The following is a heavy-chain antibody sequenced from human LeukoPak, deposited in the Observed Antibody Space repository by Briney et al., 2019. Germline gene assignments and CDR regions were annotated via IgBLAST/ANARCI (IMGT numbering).Heavy chain of an antibody. V-gene: IGHV4-4*09. Sequence: SETLSLTCTVSGGSMSYDYWSWIRQTPGMGLEWIGYIYTSGSTRYNPSLKSRVTMSVDTSKNHFSLRLRSVTAADTAVYYCARHFRRDYSASGASQYYHYIDVWGKGTTVTVSS. D-gene: IGHD3-10*01. CDR2: IYTSGST. CDR1: GGSMSYDY. J-gene: IGHJ6*03. CDR3: ARHFRRDYSASGASQYYHYIDV.